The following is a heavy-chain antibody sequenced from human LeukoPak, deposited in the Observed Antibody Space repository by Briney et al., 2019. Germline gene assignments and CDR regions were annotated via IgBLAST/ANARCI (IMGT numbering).Heavy chain of an antibody. Sequence: GGSLRLSCAASGFTFSSYAMSWGRQAPGKGLEWGSLIIDDGHTTSYADSVKGRFTISRDNSKNTLFLQMNSLRAEDTAVYYCAKYGGHPLPHYYLDYWGQGTQVTVSS. CDR2: IIDDGHTT. CDR3: AKYGGHPLPHYYLDY. D-gene: IGHD3-16*01. J-gene: IGHJ4*02. V-gene: IGHV3-23*01. CDR1: GFTFSSYA.